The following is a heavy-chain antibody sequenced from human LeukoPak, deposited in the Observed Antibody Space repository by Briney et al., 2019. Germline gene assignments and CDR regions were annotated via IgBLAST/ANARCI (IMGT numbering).Heavy chain of an antibody. J-gene: IGHJ5*02. CDR2: ISYSGNT. V-gene: IGHV4-39*01. CDR1: GGSISSYY. Sequence: SETLSLTCTVSGGSISSYYWGWIRQPPGKGLEWIGSISYSGNTYYNPSLKSRVTMSVDTSKNQFSLKLSSVTAADTVVYYCARHGRGYYYDSSGFSWGQGTLVTVSS. D-gene: IGHD3-22*01. CDR3: ARHGRGYYYDSSGFS.